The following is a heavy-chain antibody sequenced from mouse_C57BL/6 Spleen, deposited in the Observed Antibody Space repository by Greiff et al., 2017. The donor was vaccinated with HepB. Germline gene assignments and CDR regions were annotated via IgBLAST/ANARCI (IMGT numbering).Heavy chain of an antibody. V-gene: IGHV5-4*03. D-gene: IGHD1-1*01. Sequence: EVKLVESGGGLVKPGGSLKLSCAASGFTFSSYAMPWVSQTPEKRLEWVATISDAGGYTNYTDNVKGHFTISRDNAKNNLYLQMSHLKSEDTAMYYCARVVYYGSSYYFDYWGQGTTLTVSS. CDR3: ARVVYYGSSYYFDY. J-gene: IGHJ2*01. CDR1: GFTFSSYA. CDR2: ISDAGGYT.